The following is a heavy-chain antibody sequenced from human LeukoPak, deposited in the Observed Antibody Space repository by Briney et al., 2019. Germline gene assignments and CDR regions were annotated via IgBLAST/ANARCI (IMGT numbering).Heavy chain of an antibody. V-gene: IGHV4-61*02. CDR1: SGSISSGSYY. CDR2: IYTSGST. D-gene: IGHD6-6*01. CDR3: ARENGYSSSSVAFDI. Sequence: PSQTLSLTCTVSSGSISSGSYYWSWIRQPAGKGLEWIGRIYTSGSTNYNPSLKSRVTISVDTSKNQFSLKLSSVTAADTAVYYCARENGYSSSSVAFDIWGQGTMVTVSS. J-gene: IGHJ3*02.